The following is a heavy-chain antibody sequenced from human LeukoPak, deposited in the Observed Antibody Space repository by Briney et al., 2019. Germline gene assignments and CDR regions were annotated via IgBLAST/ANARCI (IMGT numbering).Heavy chain of an antibody. CDR1: GFTFSSYG. Sequence: GGSLRLSCAASGFTFSSYGMHWVRQAPGKGLEWVTFIRYDGSNKYYADSVKGRFTISRDNSKNTLYLEMSSLRAEDTAVYYCAKSGYNYDSNAYPFIDYWGQGTLVTVSS. CDR2: IRYDGSNK. V-gene: IGHV3-30*02. D-gene: IGHD3-22*01. J-gene: IGHJ4*02. CDR3: AKSGYNYDSNAYPFIDY.